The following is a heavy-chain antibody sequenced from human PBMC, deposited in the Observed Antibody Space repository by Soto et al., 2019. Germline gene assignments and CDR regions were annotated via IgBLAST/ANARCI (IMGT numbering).Heavy chain of an antibody. CDR1: GFTFSGYG. D-gene: IGHD1-26*01. Sequence: QVQLVESGGGVVQPGRSLSLSCAASGFTFSGYGMHWVRQAPGKGLEWVAVTRHDGSNTYYADSVRGRFTISRDNSNKMLYLQMNSLRAEDTALYYCARDGVGTTTYFGYFDYWGQGTLVTVSS. V-gene: IGHV3-33*01. CDR3: ARDGVGTTTYFGYFDY. CDR2: TRHDGSNT. J-gene: IGHJ4*02.